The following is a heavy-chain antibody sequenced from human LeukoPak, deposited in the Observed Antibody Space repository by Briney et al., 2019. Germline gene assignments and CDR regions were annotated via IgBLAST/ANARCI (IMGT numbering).Heavy chain of an antibody. Sequence: SETLPLTCAVYGGSFSGYYWSWIRQPPGKGLEWIGEINHSGSTNYNPSLKSRVTISVDTSKNQFSLKLSSVTAADTAVYYCARGHHWNIDYWGQGTLVTVSS. D-gene: IGHD1-1*01. CDR2: INHSGST. CDR1: GGSFSGYY. J-gene: IGHJ4*02. V-gene: IGHV4-34*01. CDR3: ARGHHWNIDY.